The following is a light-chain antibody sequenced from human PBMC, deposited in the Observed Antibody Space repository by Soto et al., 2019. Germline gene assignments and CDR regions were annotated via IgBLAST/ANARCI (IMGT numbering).Light chain of an antibody. V-gene: IGKV3-20*01. CDR3: QQYSSSPIT. J-gene: IGKJ5*01. Sequence: EIVLTQSPSTLSSFPGDRVTLSCRASQYINTRLAWYQHRPGQAPRLLIYQTSLRAAGIPDRFSGSGSGTDFTLTISRLEPEDFAVYYRQQYSSSPITFGQGTRLEIK. CDR2: QTS. CDR1: QYINTR.